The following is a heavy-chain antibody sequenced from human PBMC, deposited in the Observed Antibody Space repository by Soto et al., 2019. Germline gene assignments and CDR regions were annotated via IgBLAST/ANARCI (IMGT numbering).Heavy chain of an antibody. J-gene: IGHJ5*02. V-gene: IGHV3-30*18. CDR3: AKDSGAPHDPTLYTWFDP. CDR1: GFTFINYG. D-gene: IGHD3-10*01. CDR2: ISYDGSHK. Sequence: QVQLVESGVGVVHPGRSLRLSCAASGFTFINYGFHWVRQAPGKGLEWVAVISYDGSHKYYTDSVKGRFTISIDNSKNTVSLQMNNLGPDDTAVYYCAKDSGAPHDPTLYTWFDPWGRGTLVTVSS.